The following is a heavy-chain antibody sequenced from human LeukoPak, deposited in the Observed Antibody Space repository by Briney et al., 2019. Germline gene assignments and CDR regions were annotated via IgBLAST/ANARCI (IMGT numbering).Heavy chain of an antibody. Sequence: GRSLRLSCAASGFTFDDYAMHWVRQAPGKGLEWVSGISWNGGSVVYADSVKGRFTISRDNAKNSLYLQMNSLRAEDTAVYYCTREDHSNYNYWGQGTLVTVSS. CDR1: GFTFDDYA. CDR2: ISWNGGSV. CDR3: TREDHSNYNY. J-gene: IGHJ4*02. V-gene: IGHV3-9*01. D-gene: IGHD4-11*01.